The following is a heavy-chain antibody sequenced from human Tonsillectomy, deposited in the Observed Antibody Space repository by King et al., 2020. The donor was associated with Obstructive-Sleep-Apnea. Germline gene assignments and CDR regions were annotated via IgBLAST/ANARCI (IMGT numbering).Heavy chain of an antibody. CDR2: FYYIGTT. J-gene: IGHJ4*02. V-gene: IGHV4-59*01. D-gene: IGHD5-18*01. CDR1: GGAISIYY. CDR3: ARGSSGYSYG. Sequence: QLQESGPGLVKPSETLSLTCTVSGGAISIYYWSWIRQPPGKGLEWIGYFYYIGTTNYNPSLKRRVTISIDTSKNQFSLRLSSVTAADTAVYYCARGSSGYSYGWGQGTLVTVSS.